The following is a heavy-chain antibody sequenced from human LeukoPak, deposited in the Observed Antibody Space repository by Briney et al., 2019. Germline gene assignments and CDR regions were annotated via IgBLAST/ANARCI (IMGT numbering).Heavy chain of an antibody. CDR1: GFSFNSDW. Sequence: GGSLRLSCAASGFSFNSDWMDWVRQAPGRGLEWVANIKHDESEKNYLDSVKGRFTISRDNAQNSLYLQMNGLRVEDTAVYYCTRRLDDWGQGTLVTVSS. D-gene: IGHD3-16*01. J-gene: IGHJ4*02. V-gene: IGHV3-7*01. CDR2: IKHDESEK. CDR3: TRRLDD.